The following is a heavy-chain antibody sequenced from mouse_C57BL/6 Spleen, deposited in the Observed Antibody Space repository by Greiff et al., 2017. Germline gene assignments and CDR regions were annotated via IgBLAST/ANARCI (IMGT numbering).Heavy chain of an antibody. V-gene: IGHV1-72*01. D-gene: IGHD1-1*01. CDR2: IDPNRGGT. Sequence: QVQLQQPGAELVKPGASVKLSCKASGYTFTSYWMHWVKQRPGRGLEWIGRIDPNRGGTKYNEKFKSKATLTVDKPSSTAYMQLSSLTSEDSAVYYCARSPITTVVDLYAMDDWGQGTSVTVSS. CDR3: ARSPITTVVDLYAMDD. J-gene: IGHJ4*01. CDR1: GYTFTSYW.